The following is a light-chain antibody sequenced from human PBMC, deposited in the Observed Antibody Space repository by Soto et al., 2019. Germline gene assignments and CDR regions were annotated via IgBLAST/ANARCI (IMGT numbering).Light chain of an antibody. CDR2: AAS. J-gene: IGKJ1*01. CDR1: QGISNY. V-gene: IGKV1-27*01. Sequence: DIQMTQSPSSLSASVGDRVTITCRASQGISNYLAWYQQKPGKVPKLLIYAASTLQSGVPSRFGGSGSGTDFTLTISSLQPEDVATYYCQKYNSAPRTFGQGTKVDI. CDR3: QKYNSAPRT.